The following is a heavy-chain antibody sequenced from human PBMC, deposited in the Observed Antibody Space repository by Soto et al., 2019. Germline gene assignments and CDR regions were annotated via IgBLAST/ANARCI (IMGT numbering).Heavy chain of an antibody. CDR1: GFTFSSYW. CDR3: ARVEGYCSGGSCYSSFKYYYYYGMDV. CDR2: INSDGSST. V-gene: IGHV3-74*01. J-gene: IGHJ6*02. Sequence: EVQLVESGGCLVQPGGSLRLSCAASGFTFSSYWMHWVRQAPGKGLVWVSRINSDGSSTSYADSVKGRFTISRDNAKNTLYLQMNSLRAEDTAVYYCARVEGYCSGGSCYSSFKYYYYYGMDVWGQGTTVTVSS. D-gene: IGHD2-15*01.